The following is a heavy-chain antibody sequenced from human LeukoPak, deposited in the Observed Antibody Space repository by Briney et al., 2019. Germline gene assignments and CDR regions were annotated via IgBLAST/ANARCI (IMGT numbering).Heavy chain of an antibody. CDR2: IYYSGST. Sequence: PSETLSLTCTVSGGSISSSSYYWGWIRQPPGKGLEWIGSIYYSGSTYYNPSLKSRVTISVDTSKNQFSLKLSSVTAADTAVYYCARGIRSSSRLSHFDYWGQGTLVTVSS. CDR1: GGSISSSSYY. D-gene: IGHD6-13*01. J-gene: IGHJ4*02. CDR3: ARGIRSSSRLSHFDY. V-gene: IGHV4-39*07.